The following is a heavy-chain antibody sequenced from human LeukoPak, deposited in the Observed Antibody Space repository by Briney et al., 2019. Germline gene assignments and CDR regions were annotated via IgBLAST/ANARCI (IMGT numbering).Heavy chain of an antibody. CDR3: ARERRYCSSTSCYTYAFDI. CDR2: INPNSGGT. J-gene: IGHJ3*02. D-gene: IGHD2-2*02. Sequence: GASVKVSCKASGYTFTGYYMHWVRQAPGQGLEWMGWINPNSGGTNYAQKFQGRVTMTRDTSISTAYMELSRLRSDDTAVYYCARERRYCSSTSCYTYAFDIWGQGTMVTVSS. V-gene: IGHV1-2*02. CDR1: GYTFTGYY.